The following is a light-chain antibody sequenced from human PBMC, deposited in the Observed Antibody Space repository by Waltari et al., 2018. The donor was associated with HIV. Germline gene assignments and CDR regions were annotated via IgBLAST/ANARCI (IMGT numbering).Light chain of an antibody. CDR1: QNIRTS. CDR3: QQANSFPHT. J-gene: IGKJ4*01. V-gene: IGKV1-12*01. Sequence: IQMTQSPSFVSASVGDRVSITCRASQNIRTSLAWYQRGPGEAPSLLIYEASRLQGGVPARFSGSGSGTSFILHIDNLQAEDFVLYYCQQANSFPHTFGGGT. CDR2: EAS.